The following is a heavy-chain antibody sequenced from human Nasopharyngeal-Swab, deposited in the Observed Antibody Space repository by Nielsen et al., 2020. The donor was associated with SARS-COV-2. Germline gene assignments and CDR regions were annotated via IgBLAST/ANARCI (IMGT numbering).Heavy chain of an antibody. V-gene: IGHV3-30*04. CDR1: GFTFGSYT. D-gene: IGHD3-16*01. Sequence: GESLKISCAASGFTFGSYTIHWVRQAPGTGLEWVAVIAYDASDKYYADSVKGRFTISRDNSKNTLYLQMNSLRAEDTAVYYCARENPKGPSLGESFFDYWGQGTLVTVSS. CDR2: IAYDASDK. J-gene: IGHJ4*02. CDR3: ARENPKGPSLGESFFDY.